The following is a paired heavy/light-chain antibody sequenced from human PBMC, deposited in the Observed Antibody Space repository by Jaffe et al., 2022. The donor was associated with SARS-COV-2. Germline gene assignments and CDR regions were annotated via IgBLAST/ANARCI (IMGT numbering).Heavy chain of an antibody. Sequence: QLQLQESGPGLVKPSETLSLTCTVSGGSISSSSYYWGWIRQPPGKGLEWIGSIYYSGSTYYNPSLKSRVTISVDTSKNQFSLKLSSVTAADTAVYYCARTLFLEYSSSWYGSRRCGLYGMDVWGQGTTVTVSS. CDR3: ARTLFLEYSSSWYGSRRCGLYGMDV. CDR2: IYYSGST. J-gene: IGHJ6*02. V-gene: IGHV4-39*01. CDR1: GGSISSSSYY. D-gene: IGHD6-13*01.
Light chain of an antibody. Sequence: DIVMTQSPLSLPVTPGEPASISCRSSQSLLHSNGYNYLDWYLQKPGQSPQLLIYLGSNRASGVPDRFSGSGSGTDFTLKISRVEAEDVGVYYCMQALQTPVTFGGGTKVEIK. CDR1: QSLLHSNGYNY. J-gene: IGKJ4*01. CDR3: MQALQTPVT. CDR2: LGS. V-gene: IGKV2-28*01.